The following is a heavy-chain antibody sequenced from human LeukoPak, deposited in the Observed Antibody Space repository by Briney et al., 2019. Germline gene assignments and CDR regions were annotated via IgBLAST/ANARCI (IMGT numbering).Heavy chain of an antibody. CDR2: IYTSGST. D-gene: IGHD6-13*01. J-gene: IGHJ5*02. V-gene: IGHV4-4*07. CDR1: GGSISSYY. CDR3: ARHIGGKQLVLWWFDP. Sequence: SETLSLTCTVSGGSISSYYWSWIRQPAGKGLEWIGRIYTSGSTNYNPSLKSRVTMSVDTSKNQFSLKLSSVTAADTAVYYCARHIGGKQLVLWWFDPWGQGTLVTVSS.